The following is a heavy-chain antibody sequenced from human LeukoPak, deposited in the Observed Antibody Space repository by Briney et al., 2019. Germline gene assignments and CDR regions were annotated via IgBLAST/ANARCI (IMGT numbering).Heavy chain of an antibody. D-gene: IGHD3-9*01. CDR1: GFTFSDYY. Sequence: PGGSLRLSCAASGFTFSDYYMSWIRQAPGKGLEWVSYIRSSGSTIYYADSVKGRFTISRDNAKNSLYLQMNSLRAEDTAVYFCAKDPGRGRAENWFMDYWGQGTLVTVSS. CDR2: IRSSGSTI. J-gene: IGHJ4*02. V-gene: IGHV3-11*04. CDR3: AKDPGRGRAENWFMDY.